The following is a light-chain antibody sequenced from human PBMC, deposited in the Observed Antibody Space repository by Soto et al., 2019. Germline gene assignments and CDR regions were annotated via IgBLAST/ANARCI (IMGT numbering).Light chain of an antibody. Sequence: EIVLTQAPATLSLSPGERATLSCRASQSVGSYFAWYQQNPCQAPRLLIYDAFSRATGIPARFSGSGSGTDFTLTISSLETADFAVYLCQQRSSWPLTFGGETMVEIK. J-gene: IGKJ4*01. CDR1: QSVGSY. V-gene: IGKV3-11*01. CDR2: DAF. CDR3: QQRSSWPLT.